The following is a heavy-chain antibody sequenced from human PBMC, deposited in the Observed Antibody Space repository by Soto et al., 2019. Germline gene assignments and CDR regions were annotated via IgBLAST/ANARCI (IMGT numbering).Heavy chain of an antibody. V-gene: IGHV3-33*01. Sequence: QVQLVESGGGVVHPGRSLRLSCAASGFTFSSSGMHWVRQAPGKGLESVAIIWPAGSVKQYVDSVKGRFIISRDNSNSTLYLQMSSLRAEDTAVYYCVRGREGVYGDYFRSYFDYWGQGIRVTVSS. CDR3: VRGREGVYGDYFRSYFDY. CDR1: GFTFSSSG. CDR2: IWPAGSVK. J-gene: IGHJ4*02. D-gene: IGHD4-17*01.